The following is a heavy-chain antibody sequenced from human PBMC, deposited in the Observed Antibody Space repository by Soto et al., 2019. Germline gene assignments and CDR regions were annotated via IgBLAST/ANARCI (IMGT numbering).Heavy chain of an antibody. D-gene: IGHD3-22*01. CDR2: IHYSGRT. V-gene: IGHV4-31*11. CDR3: ARYYFDSSGYSNWFDP. CDR1: GGSITSGAYY. Sequence: SLTCAVSGGSITSGAYYWTWIRQHPGKGLEWIAYIHYSGRTYYNPSLKSRVTISVDTSNNQFSLKLSSVTAADTAVYYCARYYFDSSGYSNWFDPWGQGNLVTVSS. J-gene: IGHJ5*02.